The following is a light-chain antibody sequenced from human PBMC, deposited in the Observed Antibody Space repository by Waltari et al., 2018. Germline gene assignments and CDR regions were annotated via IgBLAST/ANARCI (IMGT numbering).Light chain of an antibody. CDR1: NIGTKS. CDR3: QVWDANNEPGL. Sequence: SYVLTQPPSVSVAPGQTARIPCGGNNIGTKSVHWYRPKPGQAPVLVISYDSDRPSGIPERFSGSNSGDTATLTISRVEAGDEADYYCQVWDANNEPGLFGTGTEVTV. V-gene: IGLV3-21*01. J-gene: IGLJ1*01. CDR2: YDS.